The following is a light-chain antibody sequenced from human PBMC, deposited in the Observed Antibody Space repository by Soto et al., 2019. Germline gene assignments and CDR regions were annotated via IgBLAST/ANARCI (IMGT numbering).Light chain of an antibody. CDR1: SGHSSYI. CDR2: LEGSGSY. CDR3: ETWDTNTLV. V-gene: IGLV4-60*02. Sequence: QLVLTQSSSASASLGSSVKLTCTLSSGHSSYIIAWHQQQPGKAPRYLMKLEGSGSYNKGSGVPDRFSGSSSGADRYLTISSRLFEDEADYCCETWDTNTLVFGGGTKVTVL. J-gene: IGLJ3*02.